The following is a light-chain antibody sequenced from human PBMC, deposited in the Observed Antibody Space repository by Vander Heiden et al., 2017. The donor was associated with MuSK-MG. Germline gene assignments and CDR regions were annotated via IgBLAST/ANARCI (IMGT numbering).Light chain of an antibody. Sequence: DIQMTQSPSSLSASVGDRVTITCRASQSISSYVNWYQQKPGKAPKLLIYAASSLQSGVPSRFSGSGSGTDFTLTISSLQPEDFATYYCQQSYSTPLTFGQVTRLEIK. CDR1: QSISSY. J-gene: IGKJ5*01. V-gene: IGKV1-39*01. CDR2: AAS. CDR3: QQSYSTPLT.